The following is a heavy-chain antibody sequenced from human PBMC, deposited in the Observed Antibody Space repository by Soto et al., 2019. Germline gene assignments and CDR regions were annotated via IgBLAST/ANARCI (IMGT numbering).Heavy chain of an antibody. CDR2: IKQDGSEK. CDR1: GFTFSSYW. J-gene: IGHJ6*02. D-gene: IGHD3-16*01. CDR3: ARAGGSENYYGMDV. V-gene: IGHV3-7*03. Sequence: PGGSLRLSCAASGFTFSSYWMSWVRQAPGKGLEWVANIKQDGSEKYYVDSVKGRFTISRDNAKNSLYLQMNSLRAEDTAVYYCARAGGSENYYGMDVWGQGTTVTVSS.